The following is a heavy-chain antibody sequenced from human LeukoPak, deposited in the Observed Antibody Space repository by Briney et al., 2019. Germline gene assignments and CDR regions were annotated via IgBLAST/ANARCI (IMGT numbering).Heavy chain of an antibody. D-gene: IGHD6-13*01. V-gene: IGHV4-39*01. CDR3: AGSIAAAAPDY. Sequence: SETLSLTCTVSGGSISSSSYYWGWIRQPPGKGLEWIGSIYYSGSTYYNPSLQSRVTISVDTSKNQFSLKLSSVTAADTAVYYCAGSIAAAAPDYWGQGTLVTVSS. J-gene: IGHJ4*02. CDR1: GGSISSSSYY. CDR2: IYYSGST.